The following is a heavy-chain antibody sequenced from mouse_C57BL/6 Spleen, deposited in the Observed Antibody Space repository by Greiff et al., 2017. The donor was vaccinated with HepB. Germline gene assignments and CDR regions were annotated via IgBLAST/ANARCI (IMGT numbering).Heavy chain of an antibody. CDR3: ARLGIYYFDY. V-gene: IGHV1-50*01. CDR1: GYTFTSYW. CDR2: IAPSDSNT. J-gene: IGHJ2*01. Sequence: QVHVKQPGAELVKPGASVKLSCKASGYTFTSYWMQWVKQRPGQGLEWIGEIAPSDSNTNYNQKFKGKATLTVDTSSSTAYMQLSSLTSEDSAVYSCARLGIYYFDYWGQGTTLTVSS.